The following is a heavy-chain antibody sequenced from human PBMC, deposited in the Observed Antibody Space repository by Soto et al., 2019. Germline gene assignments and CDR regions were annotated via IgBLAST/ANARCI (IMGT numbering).Heavy chain of an antibody. V-gene: IGHV3-11*03. CDR1: GFSISDHY. CDR3: ARSGDNYNVLDY. J-gene: IGHJ4*02. Sequence: GGSLRLSCAASGFSISDHYMSWIRQAPGKGLEWVSYRSNSGTLAKYADSVKGRFSISRDNAKNSLYLEINSLRGEDTAIYCCARSGDNYNVLDYWGQGTPVTVSS. D-gene: IGHD3-10*02. CDR2: RSNSGTLA.